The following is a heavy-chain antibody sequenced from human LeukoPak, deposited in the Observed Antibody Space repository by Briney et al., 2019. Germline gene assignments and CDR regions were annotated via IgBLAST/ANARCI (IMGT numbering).Heavy chain of an antibody. D-gene: IGHD6-19*01. CDR1: GGSISSGSYY. Sequence: PSQTLSLTCTVSGGSISSGSYYWSWIRQPAGKTLEWIGRIYTSGNTNYNPSLKSRVTISVDTSKNQFSLELSSVTVADTAVYYCAAVADTADYYGMDVWGQGTTVTVSS. CDR3: AAVADTADYYGMDV. CDR2: IYTSGNT. J-gene: IGHJ6*02. V-gene: IGHV4-61*02.